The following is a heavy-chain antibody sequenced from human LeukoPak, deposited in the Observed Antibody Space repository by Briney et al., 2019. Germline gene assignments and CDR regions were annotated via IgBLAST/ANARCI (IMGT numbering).Heavy chain of an antibody. V-gene: IGHV4-34*01. CDR3: VRGGYYGPKALGY. CDR2: INHSGST. CDR1: GGSFSGYY. D-gene: IGHD3-10*01. Sequence: SETLSLTCAVYGGSFSGYYWSWIRQPPGKGLEWIGEINHSGSTNYNPSLKSRVTISVDTSKNQFSLKLSSVTAADTAVYYCVRGGYYGPKALGYWGQGTLVTVSS. J-gene: IGHJ4*02.